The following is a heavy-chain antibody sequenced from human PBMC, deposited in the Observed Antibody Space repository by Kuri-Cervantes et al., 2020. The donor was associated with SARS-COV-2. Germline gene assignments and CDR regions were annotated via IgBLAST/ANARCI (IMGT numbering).Heavy chain of an antibody. CDR2: IKPDGSDT. J-gene: IGHJ6*02. V-gene: IGHV3-7*01. CDR1: GFNFRSYW. Sequence: GGSLRLSCAASGFNFRSYWMSWVRQAPGKGLEWVAKIKPDGSDTFYGDSLKGRCTISKDNTKNSLYLQMDSLRVEDTAVYYCARDYCSSTSCYTYYYYGMDVWGQGTTVTVSS. CDR3: ARDYCSSTSCYTYYYYGMDV. D-gene: IGHD2-2*02.